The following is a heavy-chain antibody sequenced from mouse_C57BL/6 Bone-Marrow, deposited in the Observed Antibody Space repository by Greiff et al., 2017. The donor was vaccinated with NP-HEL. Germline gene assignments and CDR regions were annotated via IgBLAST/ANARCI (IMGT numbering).Heavy chain of an antibody. CDR3: TMGVYYFDC. CDR1: GFNIKDDY. Sequence: EVQLHQSGAELVRPGASVKLSCTASGFNIKDDYMHWVKQRPEQGLEWIGWIDPENGDTEYASKFQGKATITADTSSNTAYLQLSSLTSEDTAVYYCTMGVYYFDCWGQGTTLTVSS. J-gene: IGHJ2*01. CDR2: IDPENGDT. V-gene: IGHV14-4*01.